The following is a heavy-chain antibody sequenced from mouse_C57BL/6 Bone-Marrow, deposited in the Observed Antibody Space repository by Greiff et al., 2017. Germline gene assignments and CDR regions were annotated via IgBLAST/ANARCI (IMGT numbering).Heavy chain of an antibody. CDR2: IYPRSGNT. Sequence: QVQLKESGAELARPGASVKLSCKASGYTFTSYGISWVKQRTGQGLEWIGEIYPRSGNTYYNEKFKGKATLTADKSSSTAYMELRSLTSEDSAVXFCAGGLPYAMDYWGQGTSVTVSS. V-gene: IGHV1-81*01. CDR3: AGGLPYAMDY. D-gene: IGHD2-4*01. J-gene: IGHJ4*01. CDR1: GYTFTSYG.